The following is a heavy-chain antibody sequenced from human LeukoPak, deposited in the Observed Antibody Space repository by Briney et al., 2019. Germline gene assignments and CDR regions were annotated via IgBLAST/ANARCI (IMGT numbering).Heavy chain of an antibody. Sequence: PSETLSLTCSVSGGSISSYYWSWIRQPPGRGLEWIGYIYYSGRTSYNPSLKSRVTISVDTSKNQFSLKLSSVTAADTAVYYCARGSDILTNYYYYMDVWGKGTTVTVSS. CDR3: ARGSDILTNYYYYMDV. J-gene: IGHJ6*03. V-gene: IGHV4-59*12. CDR2: IYYSGRT. D-gene: IGHD3-9*01. CDR1: GGSISSYY.